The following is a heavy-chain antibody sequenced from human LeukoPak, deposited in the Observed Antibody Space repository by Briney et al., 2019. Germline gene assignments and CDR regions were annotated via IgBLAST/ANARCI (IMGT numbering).Heavy chain of an antibody. CDR2: IYYSGST. V-gene: IGHV4-31*03. CDR1: GGSISSGGYY. D-gene: IGHD3-16*01. J-gene: IGHJ4*02. Sequence: PSETLSLTYTVSGGSISSGGYYWSWIRQHPGKGLEWIGYIYYSGSTYYNPSLKSRVTISVDTSKNQFSLKLSSVTAADTAVYYCARVSPLGPFDYWGQGTLVTVSS. CDR3: ARVSPLGPFDY.